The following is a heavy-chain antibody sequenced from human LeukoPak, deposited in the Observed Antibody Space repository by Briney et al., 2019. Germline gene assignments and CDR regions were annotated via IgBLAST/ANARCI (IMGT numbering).Heavy chain of an antibody. D-gene: IGHD5-18*01. CDR1: GGSISSSSYY. Sequence: NPSETLSLTCTVSGGSISSSSYYWGWIRQPPGKGLECIGSIYYSGSTYYNPSLKSRVTISVDTSKNQFSLKLSSVTAADTAVYYCARLDTAMAPLDYWGQGTLVTVSS. V-gene: IGHV4-39*01. CDR3: ARLDTAMAPLDY. J-gene: IGHJ4*02. CDR2: IYYSGST.